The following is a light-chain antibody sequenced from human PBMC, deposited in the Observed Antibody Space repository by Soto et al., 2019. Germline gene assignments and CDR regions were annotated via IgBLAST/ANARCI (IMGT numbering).Light chain of an antibody. CDR1: SSDIGAYNA. CDR3: ASYTSARIRV. V-gene: IGLV2-14*03. CDR2: DVS. Sequence: QSVLTQPASVSASPGQWITISCTGTSSDIGAYNAVSWYQQHPGKAPQLMIYDVSYRPSGISSRFSGSKSGNTASLAISGLQADDDADYYCASYTSARIRVFGGGTKVTVL. J-gene: IGLJ2*01.